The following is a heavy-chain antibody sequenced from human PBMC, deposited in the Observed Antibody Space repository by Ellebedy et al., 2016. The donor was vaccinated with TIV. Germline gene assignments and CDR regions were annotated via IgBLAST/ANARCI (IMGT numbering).Heavy chain of an antibody. D-gene: IGHD4-17*01. Sequence: GGSLRLSCGASGFSFRSYWMTWVRQAPGKGLEWVANINQGGSERHYVDSVKGRFTISRDNAKNSLYLEMNSLRAEDTAVYYCATDEGYGDYLSPAHAFEIWGQGTVVAVSS. J-gene: IGHJ3*02. V-gene: IGHV3-7*01. CDR3: ATDEGYGDYLSPAHAFEI. CDR2: INQGGSER. CDR1: GFSFRSYW.